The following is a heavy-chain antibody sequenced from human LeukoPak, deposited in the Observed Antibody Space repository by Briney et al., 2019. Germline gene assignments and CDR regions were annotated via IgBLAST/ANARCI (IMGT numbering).Heavy chain of an antibody. J-gene: IGHJ4*02. CDR1: GFIFSSYA. Sequence: GGSLRLSCAASGFIFSSYAMSWVRQAPGKGLEWVSSISGSGGSTYYAGSVRGRFTISRTNSKNTLHLQMNSLRAEDTAVYYCVKNAVDIVATMAYWGRGTLVTVSS. CDR3: VKNAVDIVATMAY. D-gene: IGHD5-12*01. V-gene: IGHV3-23*01. CDR2: ISGSGGST.